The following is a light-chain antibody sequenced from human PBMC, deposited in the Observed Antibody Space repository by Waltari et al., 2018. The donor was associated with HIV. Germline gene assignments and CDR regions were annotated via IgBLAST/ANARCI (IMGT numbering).Light chain of an antibody. J-gene: IGKJ1*01. CDR2: GAS. Sequence: PATLSVSPGERATLSCRASQSVSSNLAWYQQKPGQAPRLLMYGASTRATGIPARFSGSGSGTEFTLTISSLQSEDFAVYYCQQYNNRPWTFGQGTTVEIK. V-gene: IGKV3D-15*01. CDR3: QQYNNRPWT. CDR1: QSVSSN.